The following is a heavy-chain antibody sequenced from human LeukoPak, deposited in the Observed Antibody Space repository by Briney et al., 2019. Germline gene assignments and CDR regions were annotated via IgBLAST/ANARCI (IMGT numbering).Heavy chain of an antibody. V-gene: IGHV4-59*01. Sequence: PSETLSLTCTVSGGSISSYYWSWIRQPPGKGLEWIGFIYYSGSTNYNPSLKSRVTISVHTSKNQFSLKLSSVTAADAAVYYCARTTEGGYSYGSFYYYYMDVWGKGATVTISS. J-gene: IGHJ6*03. D-gene: IGHD5-18*01. CDR3: ARTTEGGYSYGSFYYYYMDV. CDR2: IYYSGST. CDR1: GGSISSYY.